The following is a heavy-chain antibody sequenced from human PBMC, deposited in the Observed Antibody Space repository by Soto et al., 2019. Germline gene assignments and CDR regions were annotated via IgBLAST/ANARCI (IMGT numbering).Heavy chain of an antibody. CDR1: GYSFTSYW. Sequence: PGESLTISWKGSGYSFTSYWIGWVRQMPGKGLEWMGIIYPGDSDTRYSPSFQGQVTISADKSISTAYLQWSSLKASDTAMYYCARGRRCVGGDCYSSYYLDFWGQGTLVTVSS. CDR2: IYPGDSDT. D-gene: IGHD2-21*02. J-gene: IGHJ4*02. CDR3: ARGRRCVGGDCYSSYYLDF. V-gene: IGHV5-51*01.